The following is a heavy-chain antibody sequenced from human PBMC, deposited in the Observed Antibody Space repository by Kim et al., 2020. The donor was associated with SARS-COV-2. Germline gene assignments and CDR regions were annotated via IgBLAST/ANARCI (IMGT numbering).Heavy chain of an antibody. Sequence: SLKSRVTISVDTSKNQFSLKLSSVTAADTAVYYCARDLRCSGGSCYIFDYWGQGTLVTVSS. D-gene: IGHD2-15*01. CDR3: ARDLRCSGGSCYIFDY. J-gene: IGHJ4*02. V-gene: IGHV4-31*02.